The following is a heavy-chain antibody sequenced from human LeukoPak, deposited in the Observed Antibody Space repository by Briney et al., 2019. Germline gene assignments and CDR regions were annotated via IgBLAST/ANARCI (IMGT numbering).Heavy chain of an antibody. CDR3: ARHGYGDYYFDY. J-gene: IGHJ4*02. Sequence: SQTLSLTRTVSGGSISRYFWSWLRQPAGKGLEWIGRIYASGTTNYNPSLKSRVTMSVDTSKNQLSLNLKSVTAADTAVYYCARHGYGDYYFDYWGQGTLVTVSS. V-gene: IGHV4-4*07. D-gene: IGHD4-17*01. CDR1: GGSISRYF. CDR2: IYASGTT.